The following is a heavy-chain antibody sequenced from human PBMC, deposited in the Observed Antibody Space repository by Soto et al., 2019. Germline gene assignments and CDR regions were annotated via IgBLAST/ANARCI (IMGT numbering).Heavy chain of an antibody. CDR2: INSDGSMT. CDR1: GFTFSSYW. Sequence: GGSLRLSCAASGFTFSSYWMHWVRQAPGKGLVWVSHINSDGSMTNYADSVKGRFTISRDNAKNTLYLQMNSLRGEDTAVYYCLYSMSSIWYFDVWGRGTLVTVSS. J-gene: IGHJ2*01. V-gene: IGHV3-74*01. CDR3: LYSMSSIWYFDV. D-gene: IGHD6-6*01.